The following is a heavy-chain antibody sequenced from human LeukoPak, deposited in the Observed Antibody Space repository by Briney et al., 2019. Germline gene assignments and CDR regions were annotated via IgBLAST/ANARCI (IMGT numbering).Heavy chain of an antibody. V-gene: IGHV3-23*01. CDR2: SSGSGVST. Sequence: GGSLRLSCAASGFTFSSYAMSWVRQAPGKGLEWVSGSSGSGVSTFYADSVKGRFTISRDNSKSTLYLQMNSLRAEDTAEYYCAKGRSPDHYGMDVWGQGTTVTVSS. J-gene: IGHJ6*02. CDR1: GFTFSSYA. CDR3: AKGRSPDHYGMDV.